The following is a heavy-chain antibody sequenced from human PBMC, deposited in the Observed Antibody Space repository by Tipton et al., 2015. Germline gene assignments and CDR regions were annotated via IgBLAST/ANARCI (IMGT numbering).Heavy chain of an antibody. Sequence: SLTCNVTGGSINRYYWSWIRQPPGKGLEWIGSISHSGNTYYNPSLKSRVTMSRDTSKNQFSLKMSSVTAADTAVYFCARDLEHGMDVWGQGTTVTVS. CDR1: GGSINRYY. V-gene: IGHV4-59*01. J-gene: IGHJ6*02. CDR3: ARDLEHGMDV. CDR2: ISHSGNT.